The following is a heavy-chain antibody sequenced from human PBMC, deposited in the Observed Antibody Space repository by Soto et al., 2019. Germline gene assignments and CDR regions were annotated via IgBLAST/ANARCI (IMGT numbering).Heavy chain of an antibody. CDR3: VSKPHWARPFEY. J-gene: IGHJ4*02. Sequence: EVRLVESGGDLVKSGGSLRLSCVGSGFLFRNYEMNWVRQAPGKGLEWIAHISTTGGRVSESDSVKCRCTISRDNTKHTLYLQLNRLRTEDTGVYYCVSKPHWARPFEYWGQGTLVTVSS. V-gene: IGHV3-48*03. CDR2: ISTTGGRV. D-gene: IGHD7-27*01. CDR1: GFLFRNYE.